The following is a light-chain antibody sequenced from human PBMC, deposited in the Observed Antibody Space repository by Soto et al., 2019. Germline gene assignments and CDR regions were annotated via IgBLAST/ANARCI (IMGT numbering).Light chain of an antibody. Sequence: QSVLTQPASMSGSPGQSITISCTGTSSDVGAYNSVSWYQQHPGKAPKLMIYEVSNRPSGVSNRFSGSKSGNTASLTISGLQAEDEADYYCSSYTSSSTAHVVFGGGTKVTVL. CDR2: EVS. J-gene: IGLJ2*01. CDR3: SSYTSSSTAHVV. V-gene: IGLV2-14*01. CDR1: SSDVGAYNS.